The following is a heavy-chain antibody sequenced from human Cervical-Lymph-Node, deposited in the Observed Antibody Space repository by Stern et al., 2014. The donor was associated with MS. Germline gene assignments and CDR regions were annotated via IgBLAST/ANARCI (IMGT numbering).Heavy chain of an antibody. CDR1: GYSFTNYW. V-gene: IGHV5-51*03. CDR3: ARRRGDWYFDL. Sequence: EVQLVQSGAEVKKPGASLKISCKGSGYSFTNYWIVWVRQVPGKGLEWMGVIYPGDSDTEYSPSFQGHVTISADKSISTAYLQWSSLKASDTAMYYCARRRGDWYFDLWGRGTLVTVSS. J-gene: IGHJ2*01. CDR2: IYPGDSDT. D-gene: IGHD3-16*01.